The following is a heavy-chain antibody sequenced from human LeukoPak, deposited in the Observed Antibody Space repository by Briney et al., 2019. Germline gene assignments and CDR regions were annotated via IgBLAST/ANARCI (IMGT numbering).Heavy chain of an antibody. CDR2: ISGSGANT. D-gene: IGHD6-13*01. CDR3: SKYPASGGYFDY. Sequence: GGSLRLSCAASGFTFSTYSMSWVRLAPGKGLEWVSGISGSGANTYYADSVKGRFTISRDNSKNTLYLQMNSLRAEDTAVFYCSKYPASGGYFDYWGQGTLVTVSS. CDR1: GFTFSTYS. J-gene: IGHJ4*02. V-gene: IGHV3-23*01.